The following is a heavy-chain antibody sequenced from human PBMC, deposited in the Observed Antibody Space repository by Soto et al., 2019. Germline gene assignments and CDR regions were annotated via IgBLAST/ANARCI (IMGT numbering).Heavy chain of an antibody. CDR2: VDSDGRGT. V-gene: IGHV3-74*02. Sequence: EVQLVESGGGSVQPGGSLRLSCVASGITFTNYWMHWVRQVPGKGLVWVARVDSDGRGTSYADFAKGRFTISRDNAKNTLYHHMNSLRVEDTAMYYCGTVFEHWGQGTPVTVSS. J-gene: IGHJ4*02. CDR1: GITFTNYW. CDR3: GTVFEH.